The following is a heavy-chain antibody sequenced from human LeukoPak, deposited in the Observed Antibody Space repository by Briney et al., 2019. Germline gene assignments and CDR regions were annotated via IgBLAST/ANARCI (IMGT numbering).Heavy chain of an antibody. CDR2: IYYSGST. V-gene: IGHV4-59*08. Sequence: SETLSLTCTVSGGSISSYYWSWIRQPPGKGLEWIGYIYYSGSTNYNPSLKSRVTISVDTSKNQFSLKLSSVTAADTAVYYCARHGLGGWFGGAFDYWGQGTLVTVSS. CDR1: GGSISSYY. CDR3: ARHGLGGWFGGAFDY. J-gene: IGHJ4*02. D-gene: IGHD3-10*01.